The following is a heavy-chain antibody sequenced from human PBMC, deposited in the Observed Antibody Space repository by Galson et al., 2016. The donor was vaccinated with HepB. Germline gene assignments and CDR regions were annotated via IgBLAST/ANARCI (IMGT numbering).Heavy chain of an antibody. CDR2: IKTDGSDK. CDR3: AKDHITGWSFDS. Sequence: SLRLSCAASGSTFSTHWMYWVRQAPGKGLEWVAAIKTDGSDKYYADSVKGRCTISRDNADNSLYLQINSLRNEDTAVYYCAKDHITGWSFDSWGQGTLVAVSS. J-gene: IGHJ4*02. D-gene: IGHD6-19*01. V-gene: IGHV3-7*03. CDR1: GSTFSTHW.